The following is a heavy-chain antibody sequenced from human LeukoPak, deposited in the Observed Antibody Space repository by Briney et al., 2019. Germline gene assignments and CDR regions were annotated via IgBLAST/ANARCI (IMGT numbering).Heavy chain of an antibody. J-gene: IGHJ3*02. CDR2: TYYRSKWYN. D-gene: IGHD3-3*01. CDR3: ARGRFLEWARGGAAFDI. CDR1: GDSVSSNSAA. V-gene: IGHV6-1*01. Sequence: KASQTLSLTCAISGDSVSSNSAAWNWIRQSPSRGLEWLGRTYYRSKWYNDYAVSVKSRITINPDTFKNQFSLQLNSVTPEDTAVYYCARGRFLEWARGGAAFDIWGQGTMVTVSS.